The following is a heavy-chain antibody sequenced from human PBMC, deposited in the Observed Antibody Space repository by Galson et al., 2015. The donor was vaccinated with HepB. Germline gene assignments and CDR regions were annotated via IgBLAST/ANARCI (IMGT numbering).Heavy chain of an antibody. D-gene: IGHD1-26*01. J-gene: IGHJ4*02. CDR1: GFIFSDHY. V-gene: IGHV3-72*01. CDR2: SRHNASSYST. Sequence: SLRLSCAASGFIFSDHYIDWVRQAPGKGLEWVGRSRHNASSYSTEYAASVKGRLTISRAHTQNSETLQMNRLGTEDTAVYYCARTAAYWYNGYADLDSLGQGTLVTVSS. CDR3: ARTAAYWYNGYADLDS.